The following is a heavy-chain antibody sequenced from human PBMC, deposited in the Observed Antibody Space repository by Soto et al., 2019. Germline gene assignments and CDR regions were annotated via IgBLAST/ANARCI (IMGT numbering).Heavy chain of an antibody. CDR2: IYWDDDK. J-gene: IGHJ1*01. Sequence: QITLKESGPTLVKPTQTLTLTCTFSGFSLSTSGVGVGWIRQPPGKALEWLALIYWDDDKRYSPSLKSRLTIPKDTSKIQVARTMTNMDPLDTATYYCAHLTYYYHSSGYYSRAEYFQHWGQGTLVTVSS. CDR3: AHLTYYYHSSGYYSRAEYFQH. V-gene: IGHV2-5*02. D-gene: IGHD3-22*01. CDR1: GFSLSTSGVG.